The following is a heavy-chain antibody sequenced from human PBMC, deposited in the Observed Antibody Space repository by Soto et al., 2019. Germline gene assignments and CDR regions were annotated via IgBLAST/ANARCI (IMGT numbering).Heavy chain of an antibody. D-gene: IGHD4-17*01. CDR2: IYYSGST. CDR1: GGSISSSSYY. V-gene: IGHV4-39*01. J-gene: IGHJ6*03. Sequence: QLQLQESGPGLVKPSETLSLTCTVSGGSISSSSYYWGWIRQPPGKGLEWIGSIYYSGSTYYNPSLKSRVTISVDTSKNQFSLKLSSVTAADTAVYYCARLYGDYGNYYYYYMDVWGKGTTATVSS. CDR3: ARLYGDYGNYYYYYMDV.